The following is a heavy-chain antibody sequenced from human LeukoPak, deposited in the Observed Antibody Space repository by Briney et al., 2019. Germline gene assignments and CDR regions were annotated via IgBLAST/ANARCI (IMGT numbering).Heavy chain of an antibody. CDR1: GFTFSDYC. Sequence: GGSLRLSCTASGFTFSDYCMNWVRQAPGKGLEWVAIIMQDGNEKYYVDSVRGRFTISRDNAKNSLFLQMNRLNSDDTAVYYCAGEDYFGSGSVRRHWFDPWGQGTLVTVSS. D-gene: IGHD3-10*01. CDR3: AGEDYFGSGSVRRHWFDP. J-gene: IGHJ5*02. CDR2: IMQDGNEK. V-gene: IGHV3-7*01.